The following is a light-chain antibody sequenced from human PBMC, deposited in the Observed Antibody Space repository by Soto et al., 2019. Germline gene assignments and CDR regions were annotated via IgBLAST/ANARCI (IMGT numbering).Light chain of an antibody. CDR2: EVS. V-gene: IGLV2-8*01. J-gene: IGLJ2*01. CDR3: NSDAGSNGVV. Sequence: QSALTQPPSASGSPGQSVTLSCTGTRRDVGGYNYVSWYQHHPGNAPKVMIYEVSKRPSGVPDRFSGSKSGNTASLTVSGLQTEEEADYYRNSDAGSNGVVFGGGTKLTGL. CDR1: RRDVGGYNY.